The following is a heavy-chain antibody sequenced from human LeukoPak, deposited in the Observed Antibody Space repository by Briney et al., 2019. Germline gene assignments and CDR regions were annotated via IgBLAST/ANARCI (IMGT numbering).Heavy chain of an antibody. J-gene: IGHJ5*02. CDR2: IYYSGST. CDR3: ASRPWDQPELPVP. D-gene: IGHD1-7*01. Sequence: SETLSLTCTVSGGSISSSSYYWGWIRQPPGKGLEWIGSIYYSGSTYYNPSLKSRVTISVDTSKNQFSLKLSSVTAADTAVYYCASRPWDQPELPVPWGQGTLVTVSS. V-gene: IGHV4-39*01. CDR1: GGSISSSSYY.